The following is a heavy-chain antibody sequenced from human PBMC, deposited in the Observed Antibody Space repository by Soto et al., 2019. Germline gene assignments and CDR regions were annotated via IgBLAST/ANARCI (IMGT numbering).Heavy chain of an antibody. D-gene: IGHD5-12*01. CDR3: AIRRRTDHSRYGPLMYYYYGVDV. CDR1: GYSFTTYW. J-gene: IGHJ6*02. CDR2: IDPNDSYT. Sequence: PGESLKISCKGSGYSFTTYWISWVRQMPGKGLEWEGRIDPNDSYTSYSPSFQGHVTISADKSIKTAYLQWSSLKASDTAMYYCAIRRRTDHSRYGPLMYYYYGVDVWGQGTTVTVSS. V-gene: IGHV5-10-1*01.